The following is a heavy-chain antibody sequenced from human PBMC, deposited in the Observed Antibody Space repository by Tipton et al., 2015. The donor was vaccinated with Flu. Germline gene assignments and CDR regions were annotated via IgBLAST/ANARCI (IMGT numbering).Heavy chain of an antibody. Sequence: TLSLTCTVSGVSITTTSYHWGWVRQPPGKGLEWIGNTFHSGNSYHNPSLKSRVTISVDTSKNQFSLKLSSVTAADTAVYYCARRDYSNYVSEPKNWFDSWGQGALVTVSS. V-gene: IGHV4-39*07. CDR2: TFHSGNS. D-gene: IGHD4-11*01. CDR3: ARRDYSNYVSEPKNWFDS. J-gene: IGHJ5*01. CDR1: GVSITTTSYH.